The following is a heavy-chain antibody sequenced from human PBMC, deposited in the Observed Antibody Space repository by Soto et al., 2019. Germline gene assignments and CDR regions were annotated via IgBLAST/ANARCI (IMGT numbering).Heavy chain of an antibody. D-gene: IGHD3-22*01. CDR3: ASLTYYSDSSGNAFDI. J-gene: IGHJ3*02. V-gene: IGHV4-34*01. CDR2: INHSGST. CDR1: GGCFGGYY. Sequence: SETLSLTWAVYGGCFGGYYWSWIRQPPGKGLEWIGEINHSGSTNYNPSLKSRVTISVDTSKNQFSLKLSSVTAADTAVYYCASLTYYSDSSGNAFDISGRGTMVTVSS.